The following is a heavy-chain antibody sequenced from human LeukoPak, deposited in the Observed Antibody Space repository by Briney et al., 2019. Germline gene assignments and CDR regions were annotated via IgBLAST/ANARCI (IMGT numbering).Heavy chain of an antibody. CDR1: GYSFTSYW. D-gene: IGHD4-17*01. CDR2: IYPGDSDT. V-gene: IGHV5-51*01. CDR3: ARFGSSSNDYGDGLVLY. Sequence: GESLKISCQGSGYSFTSYWIGWVRQMPGKGLEWMGIIYPGDSDTRYSPSFQGQVTISADKSISTAYLQWSSLKASDTAMYYCARFGSSSNDYGDGLVLYWGQGTLVTVSS. J-gene: IGHJ4*02.